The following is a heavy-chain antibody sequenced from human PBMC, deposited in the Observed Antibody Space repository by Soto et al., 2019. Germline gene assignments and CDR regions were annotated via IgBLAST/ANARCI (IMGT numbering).Heavy chain of an antibody. V-gene: IGHV4-30-4*01. Sequence: PSETLSLTCTVSVGSISGGNYCWSWIRQPPGKGLEWIGYIYYSGTTYSNPSLNGRVTISVDTSKNQFSLKLSSVTAADTALYYCARHYYDSSAYHFVGHDFWGQGTLVTVSS. J-gene: IGHJ4*02. CDR1: VGSISGGNYC. CDR3: ARHYYDSSAYHFVGHDF. CDR2: IYYSGTT. D-gene: IGHD3-22*01.